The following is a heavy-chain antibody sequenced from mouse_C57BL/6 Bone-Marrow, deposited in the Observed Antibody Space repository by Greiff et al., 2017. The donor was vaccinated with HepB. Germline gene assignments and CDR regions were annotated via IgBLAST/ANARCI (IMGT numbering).Heavy chain of an antibody. Sequence: VQLQQPGAELVKPGASVKLSCKASGYTFTSYWMQWVKQRPGQGLEWIGEIDPSDSYTNYNQKFKGKATLTVDTSSSTAYMQLSSLTSEDSAVYYCARPYGSSSSYWYFDVWGTGTTVTVSS. CDR3: ARPYGSSSSYWYFDV. J-gene: IGHJ1*03. CDR1: GYTFTSYW. D-gene: IGHD1-1*01. CDR2: IDPSDSYT. V-gene: IGHV1-50*01.